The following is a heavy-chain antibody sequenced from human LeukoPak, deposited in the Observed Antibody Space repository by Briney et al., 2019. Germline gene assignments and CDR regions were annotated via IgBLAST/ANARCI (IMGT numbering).Heavy chain of an antibody. CDR1: GFTVSSNY. Sequence: PGWSLRLSCAASGFTVSSNYMSWVRQAPGKGLEWVSVIYSGGSTYYADSVKGRFTISRDNSKNTLYLQMDSLRAEDTAVYYCARGSGYYPRPPYYFDYWGQGTLVTVSS. CDR3: ARGSGYYPRPPYYFDY. CDR2: IYSGGST. V-gene: IGHV3-66*02. D-gene: IGHD3-3*01. J-gene: IGHJ4*02.